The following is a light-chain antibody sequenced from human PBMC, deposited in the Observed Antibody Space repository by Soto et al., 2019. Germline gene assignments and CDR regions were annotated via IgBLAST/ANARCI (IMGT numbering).Light chain of an antibody. CDR3: QQTFGTPRT. J-gene: IGKJ1*01. CDR1: ENIRSY. V-gene: IGKV1-39*01. CDR2: AAS. Sequence: DIQMTQSPSSLSASAGDRVTISCLACENIRSYLNWYQQKLGKAPEVLIYAASKLQSGVPLRFSGSGSGTDFTLNITRLQPEDFATYYCQQTFGTPRTFGQGTKVDI.